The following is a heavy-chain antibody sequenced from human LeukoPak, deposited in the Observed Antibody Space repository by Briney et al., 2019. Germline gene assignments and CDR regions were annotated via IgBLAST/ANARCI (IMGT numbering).Heavy chain of an antibody. CDR1: GGSISSSSYY. D-gene: IGHD6-19*01. CDR2: IYYSGST. J-gene: IGHJ4*02. Sequence: SETLSLTCTVSGGSISSSSYYWGWIRQPPGKGLEWIGSIYYSGSTYYNPSLKSRVTISVDTSKNQFSLKLSSVTAADTAVYYCARQVELIAVAIDYWGQGTLVTVSS. CDR3: ARQVELIAVAIDY. V-gene: IGHV4-39*01.